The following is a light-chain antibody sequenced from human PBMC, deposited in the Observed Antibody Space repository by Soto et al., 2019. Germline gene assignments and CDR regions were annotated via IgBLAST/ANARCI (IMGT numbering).Light chain of an antibody. V-gene: IGKV1-16*01. J-gene: IGKJ1*01. Sequence: DIQMTQSPPSLSASVGDRVTITCRARKGINNDLAWFQQQPGTAPKPLIYATTTLHSGVPSRFIGSGSGTEFTLTITSLQPEDFVTDYCQQYNSYPWTFGQGTKVEVK. CDR2: ATT. CDR1: KGINND. CDR3: QQYNSYPWT.